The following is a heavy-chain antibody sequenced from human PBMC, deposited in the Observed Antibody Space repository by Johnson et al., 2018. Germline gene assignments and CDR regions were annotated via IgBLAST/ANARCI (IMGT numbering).Heavy chain of an antibody. J-gene: IGHJ6*03. Sequence: QVQLQESGPGLVKPSETLSLTCGVSGTSIRSNYWTWIRQPPGKGLEGIGYIYYSGNTNYNPPLKSRVTISVDTSKNQFSLKLSSVTAADTAVYYCARVPPYYYYIDVWGKGTTVTVSS. CDR3: ARVPPYYYYIDV. CDR2: IYYSGNT. CDR1: GTSIRSNY. V-gene: IGHV4-59*01.